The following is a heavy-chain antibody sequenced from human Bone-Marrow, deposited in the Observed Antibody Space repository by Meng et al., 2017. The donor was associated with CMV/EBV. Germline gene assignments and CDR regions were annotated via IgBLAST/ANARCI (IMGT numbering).Heavy chain of an antibody. CDR3: AKVEGSYAADY. D-gene: IGHD3-16*01. CDR1: GFTFSCYA. CDR2: ISGSGGST. J-gene: IGHJ4*02. V-gene: IGHV3-23*01. Sequence: GESLKISCAASGFTFSCYAMSWVRQAPGKGLEWVSAISGSGGSTYYADSVKGRFTISRDNSKSTLYLQMNSLRAEDTGVYYCAKVEGSYAADYWGQGTLVTVSS.